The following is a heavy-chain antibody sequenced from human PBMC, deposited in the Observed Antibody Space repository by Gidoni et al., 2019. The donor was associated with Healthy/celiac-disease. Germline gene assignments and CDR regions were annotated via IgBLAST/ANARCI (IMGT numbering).Heavy chain of an antibody. Sequence: QLQLQESGPGLVKPSETLSLTCTVSGGPISSSSYYWGWIRQPPGKGLEWIGSIYYSGSTYYNPSLKSRVTISVDTSKNQFSLKLSSVTAADTAVYYCARHGTGADSLYYYGMDVWGQGTTVTVSS. CDR1: GGPISSSSYY. D-gene: IGHD3-22*01. CDR2: IYYSGST. CDR3: ARHGTGADSLYYYGMDV. J-gene: IGHJ6*02. V-gene: IGHV4-39*01.